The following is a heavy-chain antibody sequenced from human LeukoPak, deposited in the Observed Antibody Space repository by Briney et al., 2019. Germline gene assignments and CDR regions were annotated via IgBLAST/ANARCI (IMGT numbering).Heavy chain of an antibody. Sequence: SVKVSCKAFGYTFTSNYMHWVRQAPGQGLEWMGGIIPIFGTANYAQKFQGRVTITADKSSTTVYMELSSLRSEDTAVYYCASPPVPQAAAITPGYFYYYMDVWGKGTTVTVSS. CDR2: IIPIFGTA. CDR3: ASPPVPQAAAITPGYFYYYMDV. D-gene: IGHD6-13*01. CDR1: GYTFTSNY. J-gene: IGHJ6*03. V-gene: IGHV1-69*06.